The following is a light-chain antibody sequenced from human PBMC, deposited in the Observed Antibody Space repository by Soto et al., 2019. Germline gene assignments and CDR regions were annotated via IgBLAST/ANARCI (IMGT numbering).Light chain of an antibody. Sequence: EIVLTQSPGTLSLSPGERVTLSCRASQSVSSSYLAWYQQKPGQAPRLLIYGASRRATGIPDRFSGSGSGTDFTLTISGLEHEDFAVYYCQQYGSSTGTFGQGTKLEIK. V-gene: IGKV3-20*01. J-gene: IGKJ2*01. CDR2: GAS. CDR1: QSVSSSY. CDR3: QQYGSSTGT.